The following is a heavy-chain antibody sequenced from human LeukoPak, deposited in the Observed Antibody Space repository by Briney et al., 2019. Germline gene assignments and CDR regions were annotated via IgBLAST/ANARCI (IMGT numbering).Heavy chain of an antibody. CDR1: GFTFSSYA. D-gene: IGHD3-16*01. CDR3: ARDRPYYDYVWGTHGAFDI. V-gene: IGHV3-30*04. CDR2: ISYDGSNK. Sequence: PGGSLRLSCAASGFTFSSYAMHWVRQAPGKGLEWVAVISYDGSNKYYADSVKGRFTISRDNAKNSLYLQMNSLRAEDTAVYYCARDRPYYDYVWGTHGAFDIWGQGTMVTVSS. J-gene: IGHJ3*02.